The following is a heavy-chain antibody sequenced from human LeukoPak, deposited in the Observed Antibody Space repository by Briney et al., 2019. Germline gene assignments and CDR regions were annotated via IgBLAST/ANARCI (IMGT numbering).Heavy chain of an antibody. V-gene: IGHV3-7*03. J-gene: IGHJ4*02. CDR1: GFTFGKYW. CDR2: IKLDGSEK. CDR3: ARGDVYFDY. D-gene: IGHD2-21*02. Sequence: GGSLRLSCVASGFTFGKYWMSWVRQAPGKGLEWVANIKLDGSEKNYVDSVKGRFTISRDNTKNSLYLQMNSLRAEDTAVYYCARGDVYFDYWGQGTLVTVSS.